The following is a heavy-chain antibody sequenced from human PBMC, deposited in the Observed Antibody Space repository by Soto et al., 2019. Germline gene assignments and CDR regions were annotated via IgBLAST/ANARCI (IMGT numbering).Heavy chain of an antibody. D-gene: IGHD3-16*01. CDR3: ASIRIPYVSDRRLAAFYFDY. J-gene: IGHJ4*02. Sequence: GGSLRLSCAASEFTVSSNHMSWVRQAPGKGLEWVSVIYPGGDTYYAASVRGRFTISRDNSKNTLYLHMNSLRAEDTAVYYCASIRIPYVSDRRLAAFYFDYWGQGTLVTVS. CDR2: IYPGGDT. V-gene: IGHV3-53*01. CDR1: EFTVSSNH.